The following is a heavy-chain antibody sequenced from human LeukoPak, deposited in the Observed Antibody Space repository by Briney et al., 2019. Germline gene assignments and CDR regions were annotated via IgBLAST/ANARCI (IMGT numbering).Heavy chain of an antibody. CDR3: ARGGLLRFLEWSIDAFDI. CDR2: INPNSGGT. J-gene: IGHJ3*02. D-gene: IGHD3-3*01. Sequence: GASVKVSCKASGGTFSSYAISWVRQAPGQGLEWMGWINPNSGGTNYAQKFQGRVTMTRDTSISTAYMELSRLRSDDTAVYYCARGGLLRFLEWSIDAFDIWGQGTMVTVSS. CDR1: GGTFSSYA. V-gene: IGHV1-2*02.